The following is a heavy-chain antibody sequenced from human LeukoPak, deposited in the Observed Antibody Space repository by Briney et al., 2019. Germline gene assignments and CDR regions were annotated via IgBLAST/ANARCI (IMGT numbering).Heavy chain of an antibody. CDR1: GFTFSDYY. Sequence: AGGSLRLSCADSGFTFSDYYMSWIRQAPGKGLEWVSYISSSGSTIYYADSVKGRFTISRDNAKNSLYLQMNSLRAEDTAVYYCARVAGYCSSTSCYSPLPYFDYWGQGTLVTVSS. V-gene: IGHV3-11*04. D-gene: IGHD2-2*02. CDR2: ISSSGSTI. J-gene: IGHJ4*02. CDR3: ARVAGYCSSTSCYSPLPYFDY.